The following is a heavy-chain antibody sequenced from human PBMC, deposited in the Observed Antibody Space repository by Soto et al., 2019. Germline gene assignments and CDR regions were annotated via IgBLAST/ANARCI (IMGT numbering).Heavy chain of an antibody. CDR3: ARDRGRPITIFGVVGP. Sequence: SETLSLTCTVSGGSIRSGGYYWSWIRQHPGKGLEWIGYIYYSGSTYYNPSPKSRVTISVDTSKNQFSLKLSSVTAADTAVYYCARDRGRPITIFGVVGPWGQGTLVTVSS. V-gene: IGHV4-31*03. J-gene: IGHJ5*02. CDR1: GGSIRSGGYY. CDR2: IYYSGST. D-gene: IGHD3-3*01.